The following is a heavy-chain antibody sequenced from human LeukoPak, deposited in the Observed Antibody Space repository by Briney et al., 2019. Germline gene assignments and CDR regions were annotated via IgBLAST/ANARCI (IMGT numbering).Heavy chain of an antibody. V-gene: IGHV3-11*04. CDR2: ISSSGRTI. J-gene: IGHJ4*02. CDR3: ARADCSSSSCYELDY. D-gene: IGHD2-2*01. Sequence: GGSLRLSCAGSGFTFSDYYMSWIRQAPGTGLEWVSYISSSGRTIYYADSVKGRFTISRDNAKNSLYLQMNSLRAEDTAVYYCARADCSSSSCYELDYWGQGTLVTVSS. CDR1: GFTFSDYY.